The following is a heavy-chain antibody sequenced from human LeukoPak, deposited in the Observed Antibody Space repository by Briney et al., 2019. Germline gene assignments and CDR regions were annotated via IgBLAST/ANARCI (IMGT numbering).Heavy chain of an antibody. D-gene: IGHD3-10*01. CDR1: GFTFDDYG. J-gene: IGHJ4*02. CDR2: ISVGSDVI. CDR3: AKEAYYYGSGRSFYFDY. Sequence: GGSLRLSCAASGFTFDDYGMSWVRQAPGKGLEWVSAISVGSDVIYYADSVKGPFAISRDNSKHTVYLQMDSLRAEDTAVYYCAKEAYYYGSGRSFYFDYWGQGTLVTVSS. V-gene: IGHV3-23*01.